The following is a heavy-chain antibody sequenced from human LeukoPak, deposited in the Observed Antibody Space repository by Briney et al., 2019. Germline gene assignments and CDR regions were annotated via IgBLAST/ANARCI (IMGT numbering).Heavy chain of an antibody. J-gene: IGHJ4*02. V-gene: IGHV4-59*08. Sequence: SETLSLTCTVSGGSISSYYWSWIRQPPGKGLEWIGYIYYSGSTSYNPSLKSRVTISVDTSKNQFSLKLSSVTAADTAVYYCARHSWYSSSWYYFDYWGQGTLVTVSS. CDR3: ARHSWYSSSWYYFDY. D-gene: IGHD6-13*01. CDR1: GGSISSYY. CDR2: IYYSGST.